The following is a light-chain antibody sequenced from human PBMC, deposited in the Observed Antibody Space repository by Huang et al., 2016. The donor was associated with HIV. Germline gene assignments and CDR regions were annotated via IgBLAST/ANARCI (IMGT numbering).Light chain of an antibody. CDR2: WAT. V-gene: IGKV4-1*01. CDR1: QSVLYKSDKRNY. CDR3: QQYFSTPT. J-gene: IGKJ2*01. Sequence: IVMTQSPESLSVSLGERATIKCKSSQSVLYKSDKRNYVAWYQEKPGQSPKGLIDWATTRQSGVPDRFRGSGSGTNFTLTIDSFQAEDVALYYCQQYFSTPTFGLGTKLEI.